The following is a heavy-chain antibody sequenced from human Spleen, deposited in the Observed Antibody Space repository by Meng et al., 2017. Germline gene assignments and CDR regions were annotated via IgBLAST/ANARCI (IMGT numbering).Heavy chain of an antibody. J-gene: IGHJ3*01. Sequence: GESLKISCAASGFTCSSYAMSWVRQAPGKGLEWVSGISATGGGTYYADSVKGRFTISRDNSKTVLHLQMNSLSAEDTAFFYCAKKTYTYYDTLDGFDLWGQGTMVTVSS. V-gene: IGHV3-23*01. CDR3: AKKTYTYYDTLDGFDL. D-gene: IGHD3-9*01. CDR2: ISATGGGT. CDR1: GFTCSSYA.